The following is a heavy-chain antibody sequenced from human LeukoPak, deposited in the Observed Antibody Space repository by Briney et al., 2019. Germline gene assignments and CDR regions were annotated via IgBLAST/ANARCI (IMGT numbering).Heavy chain of an antibody. CDR1: GFTFSSRG. CDR3: VKEQGSGSYRTADY. CDR2: ITYDGDTT. D-gene: IGHD3-10*01. V-gene: IGHV3-30*18. Sequence: GRSLRLSCAASGFTFSSRGMHWVRQAPGKGLEWVAVITYDGDTTYFEDSVRGRFTISRDTSKSTLYLQMNSLGAEDTAVYYCVKEQGSGSYRTADYWGQGTLVTVSS. J-gene: IGHJ4*02.